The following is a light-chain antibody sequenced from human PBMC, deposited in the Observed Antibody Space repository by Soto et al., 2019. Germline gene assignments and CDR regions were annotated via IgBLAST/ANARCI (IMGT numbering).Light chain of an antibody. V-gene: IGKV3-20*01. Sequence: EIVLTQSPGTLSLSLGDRATLSCRASQIVSSSYLAWYQQKPGQAPRLLMYGASNRATGIPDRFSGSGSGTDFTLTISGLEPEDFAVYYCQQYVSSPRTFGQGTKVEVK. CDR3: QQYVSSPRT. CDR2: GAS. J-gene: IGKJ1*01. CDR1: QIVSSSY.